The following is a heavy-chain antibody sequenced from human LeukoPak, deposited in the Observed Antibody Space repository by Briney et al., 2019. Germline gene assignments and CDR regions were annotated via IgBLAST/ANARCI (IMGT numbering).Heavy chain of an antibody. V-gene: IGHV1-69*04. Sequence: KVSCKASGGNFSSYAISWVRQPPGQGLEWMGRIIPILGIANYAQKFQGRVTITADKSTSTAYMELSSLRSEDTAVYYCASDLGATRDYWGQGTLVTVSS. D-gene: IGHD1-26*01. J-gene: IGHJ4*02. CDR1: GGNFSSYA. CDR2: IIPILGIA. CDR3: ASDLGATRDY.